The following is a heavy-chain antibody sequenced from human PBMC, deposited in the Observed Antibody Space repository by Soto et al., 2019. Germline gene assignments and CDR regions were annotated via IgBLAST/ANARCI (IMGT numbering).Heavy chain of an antibody. CDR3: ARDADPSGDYPYWYFDL. Sequence: QVQLVQSGAEVKKPGSSVKVSCKASGGTYSSYAISWVRQAPGHGLEWMGGIIPIFGTANYAQKFQGRVTITADESTSTAYMELSSLRSEDTAVYYCARDADPSGDYPYWYFDLWGRGTLVTVSS. V-gene: IGHV1-69*12. J-gene: IGHJ2*01. CDR1: GGTYSSYA. CDR2: IIPIFGTA. D-gene: IGHD4-17*01.